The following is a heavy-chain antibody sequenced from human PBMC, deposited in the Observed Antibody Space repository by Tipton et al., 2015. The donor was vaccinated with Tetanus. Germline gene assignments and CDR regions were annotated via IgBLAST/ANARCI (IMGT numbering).Heavy chain of an antibody. CDR2: INGDSTSI. V-gene: IGHV3-21*06. Sequence: SLRLSCAASGFTFNTYSMNWVRRAPGKGLEWVSVINGDSTSIYYADSVKGRFTISRDNAKNSLSLQMSSLRGEDTAVYYCAREGYWGQGTLVTVSS. J-gene: IGHJ4*02. CDR3: AREGY. CDR1: GFTFNTYS.